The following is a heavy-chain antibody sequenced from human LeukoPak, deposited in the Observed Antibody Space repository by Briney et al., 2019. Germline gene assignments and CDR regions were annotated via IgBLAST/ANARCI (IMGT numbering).Heavy chain of an antibody. CDR3: AKDPNGDYVGAFDS. CDR1: GFTFSSYA. CDR2: IAGSGSST. V-gene: IGHV3-23*01. Sequence: GGSLRLSCAASGFTFSSYAMSWVRQAPGKGLEWVSAIAGSGSSTYYAGSVKARFTISRDNSKNTLYLQVNSLRAEDTAVYYCAKDPNGDYVGAFDSWGQGTMVTVSS. J-gene: IGHJ3*02. D-gene: IGHD4-17*01.